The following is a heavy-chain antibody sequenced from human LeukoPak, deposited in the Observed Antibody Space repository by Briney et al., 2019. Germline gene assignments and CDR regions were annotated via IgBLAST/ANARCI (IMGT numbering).Heavy chain of an antibody. CDR2: INPSGGST. D-gene: IGHD3-10*01. Sequence: ASVKVSCKASGYTFTCYYMHWVRQAPGQGLEWMGIINPSGGSTSYAQKFQGRVTMTRDTSTSTVYMELSSLRSEDTAVYYCARDRPNYYGSGSYYRGSRNWFDPWGQGTLVTVSS. CDR1: GYTFTCYY. V-gene: IGHV1-46*01. CDR3: ARDRPNYYGSGSYYRGSRNWFDP. J-gene: IGHJ5*02.